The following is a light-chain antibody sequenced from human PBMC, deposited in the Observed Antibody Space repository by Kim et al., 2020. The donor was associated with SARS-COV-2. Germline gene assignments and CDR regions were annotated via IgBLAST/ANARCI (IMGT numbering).Light chain of an antibody. CDR3: AAWDDSLNGWV. J-gene: IGLJ3*02. Sequence: ELTQPPSASGTPGQRVTISCSGSSSNIGNNTVNWYTQLPGTAPRLLIYSNDERPSGVPDRFSGSKSGTSASLAISGLQSEDEANYYCAAWDDSLNGWVFGGGTQLTVL. CDR2: SND. CDR1: SSNIGNNT. V-gene: IGLV1-44*01.